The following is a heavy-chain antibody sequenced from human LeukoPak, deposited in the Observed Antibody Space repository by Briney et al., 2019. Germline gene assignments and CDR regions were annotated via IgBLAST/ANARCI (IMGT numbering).Heavy chain of an antibody. CDR2: ISYDGSNK. V-gene: IGHV3-30*03. D-gene: IGHD2-2*01. CDR1: GFTFSSYG. Sequence: GGSLRLSCAASGFTFSSYGMHWVRQAPGKGLEWVAVISYDGSNKYYADSVKGRFTISRDNSKNSLYLQMNSLRAEDTAVYYCARARSSTSPDWFDPWGQGTLVTVSS. J-gene: IGHJ5*02. CDR3: ARARSSTSPDWFDP.